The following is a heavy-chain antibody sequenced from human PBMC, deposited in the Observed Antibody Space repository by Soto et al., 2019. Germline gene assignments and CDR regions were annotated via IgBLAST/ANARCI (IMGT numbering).Heavy chain of an antibody. D-gene: IGHD3-10*01. CDR2: ISGTGGST. CDR1: GFTFSSYA. J-gene: IGHJ4*02. CDR3: ATAGFAYFGSGSSNQYLDY. V-gene: IGHV3-23*01. Sequence: EVQLLESGGGLVQSGGSLRLSCAASGFTFSSYAMSWVRQAPGKGLEWVSAISGTGGSTYYADSVKGRFTISRDNSKNTLYLQVNTLGAEDTAIYYCATAGFAYFGSGSSNQYLDYWGQGTLVTVSS.